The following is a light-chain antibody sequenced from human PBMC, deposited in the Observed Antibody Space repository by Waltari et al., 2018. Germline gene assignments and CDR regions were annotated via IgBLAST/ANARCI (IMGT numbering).Light chain of an antibody. CDR1: SGSIASNY. CDR3: QTYDSTKIHVV. Sequence: NVLLTQPHSVSESPGKTVTISCTRSSGSIASNYVQWYQQRPGSAPTIVIYEDDQRPSGVPVRFSGSIDSSSNSASLTISGLKTEDEADYYCQTYDSTKIHVVFGGGTKLTVL. J-gene: IGLJ2*01. CDR2: EDD. V-gene: IGLV6-57*03.